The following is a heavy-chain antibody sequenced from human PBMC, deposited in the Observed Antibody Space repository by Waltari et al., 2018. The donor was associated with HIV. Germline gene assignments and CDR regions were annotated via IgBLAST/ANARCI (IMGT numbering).Heavy chain of an antibody. J-gene: IGHJ4*02. CDR2: SSGYNRDT. CDR1: GYNFTNYG. CDR3: ARDHYYGSSGYYSDY. D-gene: IGHD3-22*01. Sequence: QVHLVQSGAELRKPGASVTVSSKTSGYNFTNYGITWERQAPGPGLAWMGWSSGYNRDTKYEQKVRSRATKTPDTSPSTAYLEMVNLRFDDTAVYYWARDHYYGSSGYYSDYWGQGPLVTGSS. V-gene: IGHV1-18*01.